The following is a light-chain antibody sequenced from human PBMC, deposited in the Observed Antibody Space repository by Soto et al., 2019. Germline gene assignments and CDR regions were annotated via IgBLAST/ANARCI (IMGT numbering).Light chain of an antibody. CDR1: SSDVGSYNL. Sequence: QSLLTQPASVSGCPGQSITISCTGTSSDVGSYNLVSWYQQHPGKAPKLMIYEVSKRPSGVSNRFSGSKSGNTASLTISGLQAEDEADYYCCSYAGSSTFYVFGTGTKVTVL. CDR2: EVS. J-gene: IGLJ1*01. V-gene: IGLV2-23*02. CDR3: CSYAGSSTFYV.